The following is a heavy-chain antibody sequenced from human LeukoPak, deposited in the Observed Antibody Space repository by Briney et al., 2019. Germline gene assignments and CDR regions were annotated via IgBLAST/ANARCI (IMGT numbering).Heavy chain of an antibody. Sequence: ASVKVSCKASGYPFTSYDTNWVRQATGQGLEWMGWMNSNSDNAGYTEKFQGRVTITRNTSISTVYMELSSLRSEDTAVYFCARRTGNHYGPFDYWGQGTLVTVSS. CDR2: MNSNSDNA. V-gene: IGHV1-8*01. J-gene: IGHJ4*02. D-gene: IGHD1-14*01. CDR3: ARRTGNHYGPFDY. CDR1: GYPFTSYD.